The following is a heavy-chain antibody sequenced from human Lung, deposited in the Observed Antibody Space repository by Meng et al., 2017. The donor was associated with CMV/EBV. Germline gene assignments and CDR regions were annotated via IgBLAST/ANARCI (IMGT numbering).Heavy chain of an antibody. CDR2: IKGDGSDK. CDR1: GFTFRNYW. J-gene: IGHJ6*02. CDR3: VPHDCAMDV. Sequence: GGSXRLSFAASGFTFRNYWMSWVRQAPGKGLEWVANIKGDGSDKGYVDSVKGRFTISRDNARNSLYMEMNSLRAEDTAVYYCVPHDCAMDVWGQGTTVTVSS. V-gene: IGHV3-7*01.